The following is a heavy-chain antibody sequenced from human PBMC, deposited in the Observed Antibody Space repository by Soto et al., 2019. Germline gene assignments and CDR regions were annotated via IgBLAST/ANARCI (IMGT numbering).Heavy chain of an antibody. Sequence: EVQLLESGGGLVQPGGSLRLSCAASGFTFSSYAMSWVRQAPGKGLEWVSAISGSGGSTYYADSVKGRFTISRDNSKNTLYLQMNSLRAEDTTVYYCAKDLQQQLVRGYFQHWGQGTLVTVSS. V-gene: IGHV3-23*01. CDR3: AKDLQQQLVRGYFQH. J-gene: IGHJ1*01. D-gene: IGHD6-13*01. CDR2: ISGSGGST. CDR1: GFTFSSYA.